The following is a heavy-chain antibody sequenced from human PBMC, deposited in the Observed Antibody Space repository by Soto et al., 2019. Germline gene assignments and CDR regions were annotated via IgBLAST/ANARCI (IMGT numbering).Heavy chain of an antibody. Sequence: QITLKESGPSPVKPTQTLTVTCTFSGFSLSNSGVGVAWIRQPPGKALEWLALIYGDNDKRYSPSLKTRLTITKDTSKNQVVLTMTNMDPVDTATYYCAHCTLHDYGEDDPGTSHVFDSVGQGTLVTVSS. CDR1: GFSLSNSGVG. V-gene: IGHV2-5*02. CDR2: IYGDNDK. D-gene: IGHD4-17*01. CDR3: AHCTLHDYGEDDPGTSHVFDS. J-gene: IGHJ4*02.